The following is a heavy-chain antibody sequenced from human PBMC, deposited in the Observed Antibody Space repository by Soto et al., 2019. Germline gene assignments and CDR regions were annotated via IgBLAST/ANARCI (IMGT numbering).Heavy chain of an antibody. D-gene: IGHD2-15*01. CDR2: INSDGSVS. Sequence: EAKLVESGGGLVQPGGSLRLSCAASGFTFSNYWMYWVRQAPGQGLVWVSRINSDGSVSRYADSVKGRLTISRDNVKNTLYLQMNSLRVEDTAVYYCARGDCVGGSCYSLAGSFYYYMDVWGKGTTVTVFS. V-gene: IGHV3-74*01. CDR3: ARGDCVGGSCYSLAGSFYYYMDV. J-gene: IGHJ6*03. CDR1: GFTFSNYW.